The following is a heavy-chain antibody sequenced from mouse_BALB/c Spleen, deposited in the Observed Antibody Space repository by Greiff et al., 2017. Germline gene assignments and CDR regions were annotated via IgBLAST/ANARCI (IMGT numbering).Heavy chain of an antibody. D-gene: IGHD2-1*01. J-gene: IGHJ3*01. Sequence: QVQLQQSGAELVKPGASVKISCKATGYTFSSYWIEWVKQRPGHGLEWIGEILPGSGSTNYNEKFKGKSTFTADTSSNTAYMQLSSLTSEDSAVYYCATPYGNYFAWFAYWGQGTLVTVSA. CDR2: ILPGSGST. V-gene: IGHV1-9*01. CDR3: ATPYGNYFAWFAY. CDR1: GYTFSSYW.